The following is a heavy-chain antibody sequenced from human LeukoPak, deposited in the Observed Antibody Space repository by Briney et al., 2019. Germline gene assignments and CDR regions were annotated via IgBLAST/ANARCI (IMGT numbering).Heavy chain of an antibody. Sequence: GGSLRLSCAASGFTLSSYAMSWVRQAPGKGLEWVSAISGSGGTTYYADSVKGRFTISRDNSKNTLYLQMNSLRAEDTAVYYCAKDPRSYFDFWADWGQGTLVTVSS. CDR3: AKDPRSYFDFWAD. V-gene: IGHV3-23*01. CDR1: GFTLSSYA. CDR2: ISGSGGTT. D-gene: IGHD3-3*01. J-gene: IGHJ4*02.